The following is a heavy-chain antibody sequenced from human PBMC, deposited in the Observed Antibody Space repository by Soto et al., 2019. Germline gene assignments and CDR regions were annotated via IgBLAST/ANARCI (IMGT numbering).Heavy chain of an antibody. V-gene: IGHV1-18*01. CDR3: ARTATIPLPYYFDY. J-gene: IGHJ4*01. CDR1: GDTFRKSV. Sequence: GASVKVSCKASGDTFRKSVLSWVRQAPGQGPEWIARIIVPSDTKIYAPKLQGRVTMTTDTSTSTAYMELRSLRSDDTAVYYCARTATIPLPYYFDYWG. CDR2: IIVPSDTK. D-gene: IGHD5-12*01.